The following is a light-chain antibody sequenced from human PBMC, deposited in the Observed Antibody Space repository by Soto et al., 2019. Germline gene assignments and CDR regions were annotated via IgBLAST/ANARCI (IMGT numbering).Light chain of an antibody. CDR1: QSVGSS. Sequence: ETVMTQSPATLPVSPGEGATLSCRASQSVGSSLAWYQHKPGQAPRLLIYGATTRATGIPARFSGSGYGAEFTLTINSLQSEDFALYYCLQYSNGPRTFGQGTKV. V-gene: IGKV3-15*01. CDR2: GAT. CDR3: LQYSNGPRT. J-gene: IGKJ1*01.